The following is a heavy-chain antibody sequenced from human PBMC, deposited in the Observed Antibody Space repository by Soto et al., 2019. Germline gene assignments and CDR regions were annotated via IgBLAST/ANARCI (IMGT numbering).Heavy chain of an antibody. CDR2: ISAYNGYT. V-gene: IGHV1-18*01. Sequence: GASVKVSCKASGYTFTSYGISWVRQAPGQGLEWMGWISAYNGYTNYAQKLQGRVTMTTDTSTSTAYMELRSLRSDDTAVYYCARDPNPGWELPENWFDPWGQGTLVTVSS. D-gene: IGHD1-26*01. CDR1: GYTFTSYG. CDR3: ARDPNPGWELPENWFDP. J-gene: IGHJ5*02.